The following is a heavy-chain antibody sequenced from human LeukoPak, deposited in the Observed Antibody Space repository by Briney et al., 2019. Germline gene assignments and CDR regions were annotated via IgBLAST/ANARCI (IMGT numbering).Heavy chain of an antibody. Sequence: GGSLRLSCAASGFTFSRYGVHWVRQAPGKGLEWVTVISYDGNNKYYADSVKGRFTISRDNSKNTLYLQMNSLRVEDTAVYYCAKDLGRVSAGGGYWGQGTLVTVSS. J-gene: IGHJ4*02. V-gene: IGHV3-30*18. CDR3: AKDLGRVSAGGGY. CDR1: GFTFSRYG. CDR2: ISYDGNNK. D-gene: IGHD3-16*01.